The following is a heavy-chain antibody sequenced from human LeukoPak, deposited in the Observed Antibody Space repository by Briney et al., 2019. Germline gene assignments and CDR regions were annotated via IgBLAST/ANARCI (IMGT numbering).Heavy chain of an antibody. J-gene: IGHJ4*02. Sequence: GGSLRLSCAASGFTFSSYSMNWVRQAPGKGLEWVSSISSSSYIYYADSVKGRFTISRDNAKNSLYLQMNSLRAEDTAVYYCARDDYYGSGSYDYWGQGTLVTVSS. CDR1: GFTFSSYS. D-gene: IGHD3-10*01. V-gene: IGHV3-21*01. CDR2: ISSSSYI. CDR3: ARDDYYGSGSYDY.